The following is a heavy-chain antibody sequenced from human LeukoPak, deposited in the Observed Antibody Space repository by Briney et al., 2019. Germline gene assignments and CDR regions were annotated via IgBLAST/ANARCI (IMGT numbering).Heavy chain of an antibody. CDR1: GGSISGYY. CDR2: ISTSGST. Sequence: SETLSLTCTVSGGSISGYYWSWIRQPAGMGLEWIGRISTSGSTHYSPSLKSRVTMSVDTSRNQFSLNLSSVAAADTAVYYCARGRKTGGNNIKVSSYYFDYWGQGTLVTVSS. V-gene: IGHV4-4*07. J-gene: IGHJ4*02. D-gene: IGHD4-23*01. CDR3: ARGRKTGGNNIKVSSYYFDY.